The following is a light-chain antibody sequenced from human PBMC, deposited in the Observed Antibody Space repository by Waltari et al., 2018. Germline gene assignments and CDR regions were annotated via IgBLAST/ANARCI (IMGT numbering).Light chain of an antibody. CDR1: SSDLGGYNS. V-gene: IGLV2-23*02. J-gene: IGLJ2*01. CDR3: CSYGDEGNRSS. Sequence: QSALTQPASVSGSPGQSITVSCTDTSSDLGGYNSVSWYQQYPGKAPKLIIYDVSKRPSGVSNRFSGSKSGNTAYLTISGLQAEDEADYYCCSYGDEGNRSSFGGGTKLTVL. CDR2: DVS.